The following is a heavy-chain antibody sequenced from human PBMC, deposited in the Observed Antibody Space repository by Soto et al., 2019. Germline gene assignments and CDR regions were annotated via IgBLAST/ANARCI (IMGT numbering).Heavy chain of an antibody. J-gene: IGHJ4*02. CDR1: GFTFSSYW. Sequence: GGSLRLSCAASGFTFSSYWMSWVRQAPGKGLEWVANIKQDGSEKYYVDSVKGRFTISRDNAKNSLYLQMNSLRAEDTAVYYCARQRYYDFWSGYLEGDYFDYWGQGTLVTVSS. V-gene: IGHV3-7*01. CDR3: ARQRYYDFWSGYLEGDYFDY. D-gene: IGHD3-3*01. CDR2: IKQDGSEK.